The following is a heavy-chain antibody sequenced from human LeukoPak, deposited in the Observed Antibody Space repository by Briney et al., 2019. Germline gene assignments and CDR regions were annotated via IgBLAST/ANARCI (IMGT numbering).Heavy chain of an antibody. CDR3: ARNSWFAPYYFDY. Sequence: SQTLSLTCTVSGGSISSGGYYWSWIRQHPGKGLEWMGYIYYSGSTYYNPSLKSRVTISVDTSKNQFSLKLSSVTAADTAVYYCARNSWFAPYYFDYWGQGTLVTVSS. V-gene: IGHV4-31*03. J-gene: IGHJ4*02. D-gene: IGHD3-10*01. CDR2: IYYSGST. CDR1: GGSISSGGYY.